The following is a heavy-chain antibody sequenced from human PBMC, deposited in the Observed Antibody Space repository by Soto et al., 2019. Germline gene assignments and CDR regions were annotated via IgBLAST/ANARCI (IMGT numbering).Heavy chain of an antibody. CDR3: AKAFGIFGVVIMTPGYYFMDV. V-gene: IGHV3-7*03. CDR1: GFTFNYW. CDR2: IKPDGSEK. Sequence: GGSLRLSCAASGFTFNYWMTWVRQAPGKGLEGVANIKPDGSEKFYVDAVKGGFTISRDNAKNSLYLQMNSLTAEHTAVYHCAKAFGIFGVVIMTPGYYFMDVWGKGTTVTVSS. J-gene: IGHJ6*03. D-gene: IGHD3-3*01.